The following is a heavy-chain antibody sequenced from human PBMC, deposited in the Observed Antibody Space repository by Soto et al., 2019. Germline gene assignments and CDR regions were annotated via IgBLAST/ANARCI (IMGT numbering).Heavy chain of an antibody. Sequence: PSETLSLTCAVYGGSFSGFYWSWVRQPPGKGLEWIGEINHSGSINQNVSLKSRVTISVDTSRNQFSLKLTSVTAADTAVYYCARTPSRHFYYYDGMEVWGQGTMVTVSS. CDR2: INHSGSI. CDR3: ARTPSRHFYYYDGMEV. J-gene: IGHJ6*02. CDR1: GGSFSGFY. V-gene: IGHV4-34*01. D-gene: IGHD2-15*01.